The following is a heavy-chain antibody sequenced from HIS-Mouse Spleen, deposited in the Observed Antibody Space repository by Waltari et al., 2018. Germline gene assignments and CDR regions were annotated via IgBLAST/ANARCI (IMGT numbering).Heavy chain of an antibody. CDR2: IYYSGST. D-gene: IGHD6-13*01. CDR3: AREIPYSSSWYDWYFDL. Sequence: QLQLQESGPGLVKPSETLSLTCTVSVGSISSSSYSWGWIRQPPGKGLEWIGSIYYSGSTYYHPFLKSRVTISVDTSKNQFSLTLSAVTDADTAVYYCAREIPYSSSWYDWYFDLWGRGTLVTVSS. V-gene: IGHV4-39*07. J-gene: IGHJ2*01. CDR1: VGSISSSSYS.